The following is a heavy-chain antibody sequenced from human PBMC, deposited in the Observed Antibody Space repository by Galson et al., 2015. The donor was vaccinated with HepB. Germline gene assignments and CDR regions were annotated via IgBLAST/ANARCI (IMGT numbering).Heavy chain of an antibody. D-gene: IGHD6-13*01. CDR3: ARFLRSNRIAVDAFDI. CDR1: GFTFSSYG. CDR2: IWYDGSNK. V-gene: IGHV3-33*01. Sequence: SLRLSCAASGFTFSSYGMHWVRQAPGKGLEWVAVIWYDGSNKYYADSVKGRFTISRDNSKNTLYLQMNSLRAEDTAVYYCARFLRSNRIAVDAFDIWGQGTMVTVSS. J-gene: IGHJ3*02.